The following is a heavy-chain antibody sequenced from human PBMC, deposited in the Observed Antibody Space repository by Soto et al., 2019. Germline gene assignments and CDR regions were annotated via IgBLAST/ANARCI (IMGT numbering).Heavy chain of an antibody. J-gene: IGHJ4*02. CDR3: ARQAYYYDSSGYYPFDY. V-gene: IGHV5-51*01. CDR1: GYSFTSYC. Sequence: GESLKISCKGSGYSFTSYCIGWVRQMPGKGLEWMGIIYPGDSDTRYSPSFQGQVTISADKSISTAYLQWSSLKASDTAMYYCARQAYYYDSSGYYPFDYWGQGTLVTVSS. CDR2: IYPGDSDT. D-gene: IGHD3-22*01.